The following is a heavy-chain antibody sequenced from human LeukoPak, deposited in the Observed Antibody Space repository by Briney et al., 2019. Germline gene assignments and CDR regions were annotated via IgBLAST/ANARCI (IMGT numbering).Heavy chain of an antibody. J-gene: IGHJ4*02. CDR3: AKDLDTVMVTPFDS. D-gene: IGHD5-18*01. CDR2: MSYDGSNK. Sequence: GRSLRLSYAASGFTFSSYGMHWVRQAPGKGLEWVAVMSYDGSNKYYADSVKGRFTISRDNSKNTLYLQMNSLRAEDTAVYYCAKDLDTVMVTPFDSWGQGTLVIVSS. V-gene: IGHV3-30*18. CDR1: GFTFSSYG.